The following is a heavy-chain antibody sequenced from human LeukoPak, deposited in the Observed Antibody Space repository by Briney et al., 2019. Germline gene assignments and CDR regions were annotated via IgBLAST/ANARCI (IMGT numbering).Heavy chain of an antibody. CDR3: ARGPPGIAVV. Sequence: SETLSLTCTVSGGSLSSSDYHWGWIRQPPGKGLEWIGSMYYGGSTYYNPSLKSRVTISVDTSKNQFSLKLSSVTAADTAVYYCARGPPGIAVVWGQGTLVTVSS. CDR2: MYYGGST. CDR1: GGSLSSSDYH. V-gene: IGHV4-39*07. J-gene: IGHJ4*02. D-gene: IGHD6-19*01.